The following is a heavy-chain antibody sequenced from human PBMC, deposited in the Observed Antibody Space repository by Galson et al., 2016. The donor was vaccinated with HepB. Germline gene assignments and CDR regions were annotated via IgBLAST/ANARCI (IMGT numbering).Heavy chain of an antibody. CDR3: ARVAYSGTYYGSYFDY. V-gene: IGHV3-23*01. Sequence: SLRLSCAASGFTFSSYAMNWVRQAPGKGLEWVSAISGSGGSTYYADSVKGRFTISRDNSKNTLYPQMNSLRADDTAVYYCARVAYSGTYYGSYFDYWGQGTLVTVSS. CDR1: GFTFSSYA. J-gene: IGHJ4*02. D-gene: IGHD1-26*01. CDR2: ISGSGGST.